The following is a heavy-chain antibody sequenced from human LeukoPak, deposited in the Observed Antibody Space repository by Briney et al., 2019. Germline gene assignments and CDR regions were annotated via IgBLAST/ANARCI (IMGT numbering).Heavy chain of an antibody. D-gene: IGHD1-26*01. V-gene: IGHV3-48*03. CDR1: GFTFSSYE. Sequence: QTGGSLRLSCAASGFTFSSYEINWVRQAPGKGLEWVSYISSSGSTIYYADSVKGRFTISRDNAKNSLYLQMNSLRAEDTAVYYCAREGGSYYCTGRPCYDYWGQGTLVTVSS. J-gene: IGHJ4*02. CDR2: ISSSGSTI. CDR3: AREGGSYYCTGRPCYDY.